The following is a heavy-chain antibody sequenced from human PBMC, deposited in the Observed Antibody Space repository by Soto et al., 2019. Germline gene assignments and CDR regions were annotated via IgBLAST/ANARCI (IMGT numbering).Heavy chain of an antibody. Sequence: SVKVSCKASGGTFSDSVTSWVRQAPGQGLEWMGGIVPIFGKANLAEKFQDRVTITADESTSTAYMKLSSLRSEDTAVYYCARGRDGSNYYFDYWGQGTLVTVS. J-gene: IGHJ4*02. D-gene: IGHD3-10*01. CDR3: ARGRDGSNYYFDY. V-gene: IGHV1-69*13. CDR2: IVPIFGKA. CDR1: GGTFSDSV.